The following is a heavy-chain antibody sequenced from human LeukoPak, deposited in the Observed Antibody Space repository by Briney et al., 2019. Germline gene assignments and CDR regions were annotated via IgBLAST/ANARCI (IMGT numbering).Heavy chain of an antibody. D-gene: IGHD6-19*01. J-gene: IGHJ4*02. CDR1: GFTFDDYA. Sequence: GRSLRLSCAASGFTFDDYAMHWVRQAPGKGLEWVSGISWNSGSIGYADSVKGRFTISRDNAKNSLYLQMNSLRAEDTALYYCAKVHWCSSGWGDYFDYWGQGTLVTVSS. V-gene: IGHV3-9*01. CDR3: AKVHWCSSGWGDYFDY. CDR2: ISWNSGSI.